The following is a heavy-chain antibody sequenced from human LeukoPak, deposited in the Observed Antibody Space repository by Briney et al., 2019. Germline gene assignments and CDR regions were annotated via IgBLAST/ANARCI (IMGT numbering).Heavy chain of an antibody. V-gene: IGHV3-73*01. CDR2: IRSKPHSYAT. D-gene: IGHD3-10*01. Sequence: GSLRLSCAASGFTFSGSAMHWVRQAAGKGLEWVGRIRSKPHSYATAYAASVKGRFTISRDDSKNMAYLQMDSLKTEDTAVYYCTGNYYGSGSYADFDYWGQGTLVTVSS. CDR3: TGNYYGSGSYADFDY. CDR1: GFTFSGSA. J-gene: IGHJ4*02.